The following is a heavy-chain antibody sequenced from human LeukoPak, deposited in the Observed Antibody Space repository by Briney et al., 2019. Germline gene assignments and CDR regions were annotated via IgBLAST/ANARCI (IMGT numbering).Heavy chain of an antibody. CDR2: ISSSSSYI. J-gene: IGHJ4*02. Sequence: GGSLRLSCAASGFTFSSYSMNWVRQAPGKGLEWVSSISSSSSYIYYADSVKGRFTISRDNAKNSLYLQMNSLRAEDTAVYYCAKGEFGVVTANFDYWGQGTLVTVSS. CDR1: GFTFSSYS. CDR3: AKGEFGVVTANFDY. D-gene: IGHD2-21*02. V-gene: IGHV3-21*01.